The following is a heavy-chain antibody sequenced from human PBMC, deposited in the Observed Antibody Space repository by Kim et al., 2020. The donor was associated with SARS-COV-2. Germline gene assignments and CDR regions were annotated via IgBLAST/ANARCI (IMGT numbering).Heavy chain of an antibody. D-gene: IGHD3-10*01. CDR3: GSYTSGSYYDY. Sequence: GGSLRLSCSASGIIFSNYALGWVRQAPEKGLEWVASSGSDGGTNYADSVKGRFTVSRDSSRKTVFLQMNSLRAEDTAIYYCGSYTSGSYYDYRGQGTLGT. V-gene: IGHV3-23*01. CDR2: SGSDGGT. J-gene: IGHJ4*02. CDR1: GIIFSNYA.